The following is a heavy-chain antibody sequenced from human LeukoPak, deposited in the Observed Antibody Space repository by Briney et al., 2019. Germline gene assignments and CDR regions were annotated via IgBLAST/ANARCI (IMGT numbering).Heavy chain of an antibody. CDR3: ARDYGYSSSFDY. D-gene: IGHD6-13*01. J-gene: IGHJ4*02. Sequence: GGSLRLSCAASGFTFSSSAMNWVRQAPGKGLEGVSYISSGSSTIHYADSVKGRFTISRDNAKTSMYLHINSLRDEDTAVYYCARDYGYSSSFDYWGQRTLVTVSS. V-gene: IGHV3-48*02. CDR2: ISSGSSTI. CDR1: GFTFSSSA.